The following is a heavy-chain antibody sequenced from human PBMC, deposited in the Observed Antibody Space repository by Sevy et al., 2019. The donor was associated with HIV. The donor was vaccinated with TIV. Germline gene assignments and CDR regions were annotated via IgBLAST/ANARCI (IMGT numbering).Heavy chain of an antibody. CDR2: ISSSSSYI. CDR3: ARDSAIPAAKYYYGSGSYYTPDLWY. V-gene: IGHV3-21*01. Sequence: GGSLRLSCAASGFTFSSYSMNWVRQAPGKGLEWVSSISSSSSYIYYADSVKGRFTISRDNAKNSLYLQMNSLRAEDTAVYYCARDSAIPAAKYYYGSGSYYTPDLWYWGQGPLVTVSS. J-gene: IGHJ4*02. D-gene: IGHD3-10*01. CDR1: GFTFSSYS.